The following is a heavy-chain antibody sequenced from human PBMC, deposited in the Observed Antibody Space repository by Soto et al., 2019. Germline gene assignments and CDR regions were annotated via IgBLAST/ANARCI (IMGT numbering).Heavy chain of an antibody. Sequence: RGESLKISCKGSGYSFTSYWIGWVRQMPGKGLEWMGIIYPGDSDTRYSPSFQGQVTISADKSISTAYLQWSSLKAEDTAVYYCAKVQYYHFWSGYYYYHGLDAWGQGTTVTVS. V-gene: IGHV5-51*01. CDR1: GYSFTSYW. D-gene: IGHD3-3*01. CDR3: AKVQYYHFWSGYYYYHGLDA. CDR2: IYPGDSDT. J-gene: IGHJ6*02.